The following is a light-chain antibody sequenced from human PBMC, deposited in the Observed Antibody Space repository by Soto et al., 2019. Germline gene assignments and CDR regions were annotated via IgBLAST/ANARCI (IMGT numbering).Light chain of an antibody. Sequence: EILMTQSPATQTVSAGERATLSCRASQSVGSSLAWYQQKPGQAPRLLMYGASTWVTGIPARFSGSGSGTEFTLTISSLQSEDVAVYYCKQYNNWFTFGQGTRLEIK. V-gene: IGKV3-15*01. J-gene: IGKJ5*01. CDR1: QSVGSS. CDR3: KQYNNWFT. CDR2: GAS.